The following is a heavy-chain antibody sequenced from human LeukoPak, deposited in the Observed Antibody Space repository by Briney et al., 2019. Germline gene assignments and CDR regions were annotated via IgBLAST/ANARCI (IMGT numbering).Heavy chain of an antibody. CDR1: GFTFSSFE. V-gene: IGHV3-30*02. CDR3: AKPTGGY. J-gene: IGHJ4*02. D-gene: IGHD3-10*01. Sequence: GGSLRLSCAASGFTFSSFEMDWVRQAPGKGLEWVAFIRYDGSNKYYADSVKGRFTISRDNSKNTLYLQMNSLRAEDTAVYYCAKPTGGYWGQGTLVTVSS. CDR2: IRYDGSNK.